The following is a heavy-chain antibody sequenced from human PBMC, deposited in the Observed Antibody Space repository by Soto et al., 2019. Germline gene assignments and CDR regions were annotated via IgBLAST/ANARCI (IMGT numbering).Heavy chain of an antibody. Sequence: QVQLVQSGAEVKKPGASVKVSCKASGYTFTSYYMHWVRQAPGQGLEWMGIINPSGGSTSYAQKVQGRVTMTRDTSTSTVYMELSSLRSENTAVYYCARDGGGDYDSSGYGPRYYFDYWGQGTLVTVSS. CDR3: ARDGGGDYDSSGYGPRYYFDY. CDR2: INPSGGST. D-gene: IGHD3-22*01. J-gene: IGHJ4*02. V-gene: IGHV1-46*01. CDR1: GYTFTSYY.